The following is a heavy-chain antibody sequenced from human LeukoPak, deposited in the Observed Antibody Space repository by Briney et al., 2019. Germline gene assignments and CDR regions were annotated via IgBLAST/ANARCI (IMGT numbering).Heavy chain of an antibody. CDR2: IYYSGST. Sequence: SEPLSLTCTVSGGSISSSSYYWGWIRQPPGKGLEWIGRIYYSGSTYYNPSLKSRVTISVDTSKNQFSLKLSSVTAADTAVYYCARHAAMTNRPDYWGQGTLVTVSS. CDR1: GGSISSSSYY. J-gene: IGHJ4*02. CDR3: ARHAAMTNRPDY. V-gene: IGHV4-39*01. D-gene: IGHD5-18*01.